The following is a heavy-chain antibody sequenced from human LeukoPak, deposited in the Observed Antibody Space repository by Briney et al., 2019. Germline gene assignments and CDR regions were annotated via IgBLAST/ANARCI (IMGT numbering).Heavy chain of an antibody. CDR2: INHSGST. CDR3: ARGGGQWLVRRDAFDI. Sequence: SETLSLTCAVYGGSFSGYYWSWIRQPPGKGLEWIGEINHSGSTNYNPSLKSRVTISVDTSKNQFSLKLSSVTAADTAVYYCARGGGQWLVRRDAFDIWGQGTMVTVSS. CDR1: GGSFSGYY. D-gene: IGHD6-19*01. V-gene: IGHV4-34*01. J-gene: IGHJ3*02.